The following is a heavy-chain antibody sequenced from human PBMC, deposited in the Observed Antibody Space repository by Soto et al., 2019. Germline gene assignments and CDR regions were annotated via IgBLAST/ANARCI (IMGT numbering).Heavy chain of an antibody. CDR2: IYYSGST. V-gene: IGHV4-30-4*01. J-gene: IGHJ6*02. Sequence: PSLTCSVSGGSLCSVDYYRSWIRPPTGKCLEWIGDIYYSGSTYYNPSLKSRVTISVDTSKNQFSLKLSSVTAADTAGYYCARASTVVTDVWGEGTTVT. CDR3: ARASTVVTDV. CDR1: GGSLCSVDYY. D-gene: IGHD4-17*01.